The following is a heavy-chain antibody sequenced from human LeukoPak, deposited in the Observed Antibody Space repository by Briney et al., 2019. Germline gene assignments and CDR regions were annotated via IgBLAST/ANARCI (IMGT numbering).Heavy chain of an antibody. CDR3: ARDKYPGSGSYYIFDY. J-gene: IGHJ4*02. Sequence: PGGSLRLSCAASGFTFSSYWMNWIRQAPGKGLEWVSYISVSGGVRSYADSVKGRFTISRDDARNSLYLQMNSLKDEDTAVYYCARDKYPGSGSYYIFDYWGQGTLVTVSS. CDR1: GFTFSSYW. D-gene: IGHD1-26*01. CDR2: ISVSGGVR. V-gene: IGHV3-48*02.